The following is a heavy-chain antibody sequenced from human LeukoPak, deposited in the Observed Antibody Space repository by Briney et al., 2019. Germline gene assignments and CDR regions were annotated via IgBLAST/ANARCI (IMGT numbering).Heavy chain of an antibody. CDR2: MNPNSGNT. CDR3: ARGRVYSYGLDY. V-gene: IGHV1-8*01. Sequence: ASVKVSCKASGYTFTSYDINWVRQATGQGLEWMGWMNPNSGNTGYAQKFQGRVTMTRNTSISTAYMELSSLRSEDTAVYYCARGRVYSYGLDYWGQGTLVTVSS. D-gene: IGHD5-18*01. J-gene: IGHJ4*02. CDR1: GYTFTSYD.